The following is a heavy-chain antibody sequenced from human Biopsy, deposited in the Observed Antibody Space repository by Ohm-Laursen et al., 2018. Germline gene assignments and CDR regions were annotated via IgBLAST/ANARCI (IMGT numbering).Heavy chain of an antibody. V-gene: IGHV1-18*01. CDR1: GYTFSMYA. J-gene: IGHJ4*02. Sequence: ASVKASCKASGYTFSMYAIIWVRQAPGQGLEWMGWSSAYNGKTNYAQKFQGRLTMTTDTSTSTAYMELRSLRSDDTAVYYCARDRPSVSTYGVDWGQGTLVIVSS. CDR3: ARDRPSVSTYGVD. D-gene: IGHD3-3*01. CDR2: SSAYNGKT.